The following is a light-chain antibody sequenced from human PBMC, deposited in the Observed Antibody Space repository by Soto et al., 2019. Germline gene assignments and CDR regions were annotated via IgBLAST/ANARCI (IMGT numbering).Light chain of an antibody. Sequence: EIVLTQSPATLSLSPGERATLSCRASQSVSSYLDWYQQKPGQAPRLLIYDTSTRATGVPTRFSGSRSGAEFTLTITSLQSEDFAVYWCQQYNNWPLTFGPGTRLEIK. J-gene: IGKJ5*01. CDR2: DTS. CDR3: QQYNNWPLT. CDR1: QSVSSY. V-gene: IGKV3-11*01.